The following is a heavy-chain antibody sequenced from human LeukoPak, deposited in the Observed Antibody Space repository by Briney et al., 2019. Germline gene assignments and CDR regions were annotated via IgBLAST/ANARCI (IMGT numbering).Heavy chain of an antibody. J-gene: IGHJ4*02. V-gene: IGHV3-23*01. D-gene: IGHD5-18*01. CDR2: ISGSGGST. CDR1: GFTVSSNY. CDR3: ARPASKGGYSYGPAFDY. Sequence: GGSLRLSCAASGFTVSSNYMNWVRQAPGKGLEWVSAISGSGGSTYYADSVKGRFTISRDNSKNTLYLQMNSLRAEDTAVYYCARPASKGGYSYGPAFDYWGQGTLVTVSS.